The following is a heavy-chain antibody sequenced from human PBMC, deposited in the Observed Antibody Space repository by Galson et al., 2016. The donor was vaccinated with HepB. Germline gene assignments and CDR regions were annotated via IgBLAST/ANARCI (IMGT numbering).Heavy chain of an antibody. J-gene: IGHJ6*02. CDR1: RNIFTTYW. CDR3: ATVDTFYHGMEV. Sequence: QSGAEVKKPGESLKISCQAYRNIFTTYWIAWVRQMPGKGLEWMAIIYPGNSDIRYSPSFKGHVTISADESISTAYLQWSSLKASDSAMYYCATVDTFYHGMEVWGQGTTVTVSS. V-gene: IGHV5-51*01. CDR2: IYPGNSDI. D-gene: IGHD5-18*01.